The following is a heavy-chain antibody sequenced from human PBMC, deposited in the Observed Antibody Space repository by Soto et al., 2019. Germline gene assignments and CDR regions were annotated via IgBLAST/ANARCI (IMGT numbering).Heavy chain of an antibody. V-gene: IGHV3-48*01. D-gene: IGHD1-1*01. CDR1: GFTFSIYS. CDR3: ASYNWNDVKDFDF. Sequence: EVQLVESGGGLVQPGGSLRLSCAASGFTFSIYSMNWVRQAPGKGLEWISYISSTSGTKYYADSVKGRFTISRDNAKNSLYLQMNSLRAEDTAVYYCASYNWNDVKDFDFWGQGTMVTVSS. J-gene: IGHJ3*01. CDR2: ISSTSGTK.